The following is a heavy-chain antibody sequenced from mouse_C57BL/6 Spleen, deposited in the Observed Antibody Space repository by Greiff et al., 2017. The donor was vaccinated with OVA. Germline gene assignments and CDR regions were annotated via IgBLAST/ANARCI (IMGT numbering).Heavy chain of an antibody. J-gene: IGHJ4*01. CDR3: LYSNYPLRDAMDY. Sequence: QVQLQQPGAELVMPGASVKLSCKASGYTFTSYWMHLVKQRPGQGLEWIGEIDPSDSYTNYNQKFKGKSTLTVDKSSSTAYMQLSSLTSEDSAVYFCLYSNYPLRDAMDYWGQGTSVTVSS. D-gene: IGHD2-5*01. V-gene: IGHV1-69*01. CDR1: GYTFTSYW. CDR2: IDPSDSYT.